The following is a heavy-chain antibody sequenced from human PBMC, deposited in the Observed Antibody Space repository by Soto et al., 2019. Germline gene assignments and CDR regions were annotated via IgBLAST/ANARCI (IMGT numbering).Heavy chain of an antibody. D-gene: IGHD3-22*01. CDR3: ARGDYYDIHDY. V-gene: IGHV1-3*01. J-gene: IGHJ4*02. Sequence: GASVKVSCKASGYIFTNYAIHWVRQAPGQRLEWMGWINAGNGNTKYSQKFQGRVTITRDTSASTAYMELSSLRSEDTAVYYCARGDYYDIHDYWGQGTLVTVSS. CDR1: GYIFTNYA. CDR2: INAGNGNT.